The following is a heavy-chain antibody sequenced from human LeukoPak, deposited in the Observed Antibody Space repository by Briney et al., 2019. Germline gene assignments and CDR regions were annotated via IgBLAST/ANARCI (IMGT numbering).Heavy chain of an antibody. V-gene: IGHV4-4*02. CDR3: ARVGGPYRSLDH. CDR2: FELSGRT. Sequence: SGTLSLTCGVSRGSISSTNWWTWVRQPPGEGREGIGEFELSGRTNYNPSLERRVTISVDMTANHISLKLTSVTAADTAVYYCARVGGPYRSLDHSGQGTLVTVSS. CDR1: RGSISSTNW. J-gene: IGHJ4*02. D-gene: IGHD6-25*01.